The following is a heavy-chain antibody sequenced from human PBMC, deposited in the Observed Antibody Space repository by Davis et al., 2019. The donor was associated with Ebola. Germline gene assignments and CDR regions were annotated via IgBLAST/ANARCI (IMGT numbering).Heavy chain of an antibody. D-gene: IGHD1-14*01. J-gene: IGHJ4*02. CDR1: GYSISSGYY. V-gene: IGHV4-38-2*02. Sequence: PSETLSLTCTVSGYSISSGYYWGWIRQPPGKGLEWIGSIYHSGSTYYNPSLKSRVTISVDTSKNQFSLKLSSVTAADTAVYYCARDQTGGFDYWGQGTLVTVSS. CDR3: ARDQTGGFDY. CDR2: IYHSGST.